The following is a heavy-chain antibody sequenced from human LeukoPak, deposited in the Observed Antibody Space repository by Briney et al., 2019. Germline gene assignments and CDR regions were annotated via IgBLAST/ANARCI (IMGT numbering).Heavy chain of an antibody. J-gene: IGHJ6*02. Sequence: SETLSLTCAVYGGSFSGYYWSWIRQPPGKGLEWMGEINHSGSTNYNPSLKSRVTISLDTSKNQFSLKLSSVTAADTAVYYCAGAPGYSSSWWDYYYGMEVWGQGTTVTVSS. CDR1: GGSFSGYY. CDR3: AGAPGYSSSWWDYYYGMEV. CDR2: INHSGST. D-gene: IGHD6-13*01. V-gene: IGHV4-34*01.